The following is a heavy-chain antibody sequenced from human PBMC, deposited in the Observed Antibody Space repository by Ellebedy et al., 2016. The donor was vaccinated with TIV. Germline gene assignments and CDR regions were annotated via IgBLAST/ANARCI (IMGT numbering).Heavy chain of an antibody. CDR2: ITHSGST. J-gene: IGHJ4*02. CDR1: GGSFSGYS. Sequence: MPGGSLRLSCAVSGGSFSGYSRSWNRQPPGQGLEWIGEITHSGSTNYNPSLKSRVTISVDTSKNQFSLNLSSVTAADTAVYYCARGLARDYWGQGTLVTVSS. CDR3: ARGLARDY. V-gene: IGHV4-34*01.